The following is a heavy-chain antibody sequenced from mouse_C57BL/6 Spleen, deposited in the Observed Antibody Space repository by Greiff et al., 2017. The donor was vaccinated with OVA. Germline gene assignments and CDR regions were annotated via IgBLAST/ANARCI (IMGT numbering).Heavy chain of an antibody. CDR3: ARSIYGNYPYWYFDV. Sequence: QVQLQQSGAELARPGASVKLSCKASGYTFTSYGISWVKQRTGQGLEWIGEIYPRSGNTYYNEKFKGKATLTADKSSSTAYMELRSLTSEDSAVYFCARSIYGNYPYWYFDVWGTGTTVTVSS. D-gene: IGHD2-1*01. J-gene: IGHJ1*03. V-gene: IGHV1-81*01. CDR2: IYPRSGNT. CDR1: GYTFTSYG.